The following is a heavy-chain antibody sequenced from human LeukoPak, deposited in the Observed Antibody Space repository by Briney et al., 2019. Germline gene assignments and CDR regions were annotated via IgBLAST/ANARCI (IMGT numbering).Heavy chain of an antibody. Sequence: PSQTLSLTCTVSGGSISSGTYYWSWIRQPAGKGLEWIGRFYTSGSTNYNPSLKSRVTISVDTSKNQSSLKLSSVTAADTAVYYCARGRDGYNFLNRGEYYYFDYWGQGTLVTVSS. J-gene: IGHJ4*02. V-gene: IGHV4-61*02. CDR3: ARGRDGYNFLNRGEYYYFDY. CDR2: FYTSGST. CDR1: GGSISSGTYY. D-gene: IGHD5-24*01.